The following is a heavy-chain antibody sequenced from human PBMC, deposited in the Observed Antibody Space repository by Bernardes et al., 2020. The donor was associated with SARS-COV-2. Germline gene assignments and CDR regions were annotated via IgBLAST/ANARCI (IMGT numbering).Heavy chain of an antibody. CDR1: GFTFSSYA. CDR2: IIGSGGST. D-gene: IGHD3-10*01. V-gene: IGHV3-23*01. Sequence: GGSLRLSCAASGFTFSSYALNWVRQAPGKGLDCVSAIIGSGGSTYYADFVKGRFTISRDNSKNTLYLQMNSLRAEDTAVYYCAKGRLSTMVQGVDYWGQGTLVTVSS. J-gene: IGHJ4*02. CDR3: AKGRLSTMVQGVDY.